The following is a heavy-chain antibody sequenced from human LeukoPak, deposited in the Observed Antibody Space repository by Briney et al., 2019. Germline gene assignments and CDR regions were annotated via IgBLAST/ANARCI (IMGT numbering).Heavy chain of an antibody. V-gene: IGHV4-34*01. CDR1: GGSFSGYY. J-gene: IGHJ6*02. CDR3: ARPRGYCSGGSCSRGRDYYYGMDV. D-gene: IGHD2-15*01. Sequence: SETLSLTCAVYGGSFSGYYWSWIRQPPGKGLEWIGEINHRGSTNYNPSLKSRVTISVDTSKNQFSLKLSSVTAADTAVYYCARPRGYCSGGSCSRGRDYYYGMDVWGQGTTVTVSS. CDR2: INHRGST.